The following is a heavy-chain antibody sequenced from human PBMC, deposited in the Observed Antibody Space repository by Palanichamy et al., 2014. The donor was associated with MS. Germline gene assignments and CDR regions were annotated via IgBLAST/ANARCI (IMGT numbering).Heavy chain of an antibody. Sequence: QVLLRESGPALVRPSETLSLSCAVSGYAIRSGFYWGWMRRPPGKGLEWIASIDHSGATSYNPSLMSRVTISVDTSKNVFSLNVNSVTAADTAVYYCARHGSYINAWLVKYFYFDNWGHGTLVTVSS. V-gene: IGHV4-38-2*01. CDR3: ARHGSYINAWLVKYFYFDN. J-gene: IGHJ4*01. CDR1: GYAIRSGFY. CDR2: IDHSGAT. D-gene: IGHD1-26*01.